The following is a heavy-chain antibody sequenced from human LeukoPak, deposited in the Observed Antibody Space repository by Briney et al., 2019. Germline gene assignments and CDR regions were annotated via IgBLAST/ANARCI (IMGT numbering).Heavy chain of an antibody. CDR1: EYDFANYW. V-gene: IGHV5-51*01. CDR3: ARRRYFDTYLDP. CDR2: VYPAGSII. J-gene: IGHJ5*02. Sequence: GESLKISCKGPEYDFANYWIGWVRQMPGRGREWMGIVYPAGSIIHYSPSFQGQVTISVDRSVSTAYLQWTSLKASDSSMYFCARRRYFDTYLDPWGQGTLVILSS. D-gene: IGHD2/OR15-2a*01.